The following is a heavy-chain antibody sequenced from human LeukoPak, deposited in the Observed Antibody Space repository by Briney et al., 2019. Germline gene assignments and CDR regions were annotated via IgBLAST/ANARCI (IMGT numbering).Heavy chain of an antibody. D-gene: IGHD5-12*01. CDR1: GFTFSSYD. V-gene: IGHV3-13*01. J-gene: IGHJ4*02. CDR2: IGTAGDT. Sequence: GGSLRLSCAASGFTFSSYDMHWVRQATGKGLEWVSAIGTAGDTYYPGSVKGRFTISRENAKNSLYLQMNSLRAGDTAVYYCARGGYSGYGLDYWGQGTLVTVSS. CDR3: ARGGYSGYGLDY.